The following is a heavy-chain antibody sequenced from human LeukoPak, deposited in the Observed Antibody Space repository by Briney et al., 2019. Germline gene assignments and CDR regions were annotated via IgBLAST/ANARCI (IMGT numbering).Heavy chain of an antibody. J-gene: IGHJ4*02. D-gene: IGHD4-23*01. V-gene: IGHV3-30*09. CDR3: ARSLTVVDNHPPVY. CDR1: GFTFSSYA. CDR2: ISYDGSNK. Sequence: GGSLRLSCAASGFTFSSYAMHWVRQAPGKGLELVAVISYDGSNKYYAHSVKGRFAIFRDNNKNTMYLQMNSLRAEDTAVYYCARSLTVVDNHPPVYWGQGTLVTVSS.